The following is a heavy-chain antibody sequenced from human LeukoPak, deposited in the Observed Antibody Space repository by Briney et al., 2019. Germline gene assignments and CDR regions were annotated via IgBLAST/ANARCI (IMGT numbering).Heavy chain of an antibody. V-gene: IGHV4-39*01. D-gene: IGHD6-13*01. Sequence: SETLSLTCTVSGGSISSSSYYWGWIRQPPGKGLEWIGSIYYSGSTYYNPSLKCRVTISVDTSKNQFSLKLSSVTAADTAVYYCARLRQQLVRYYYYYMDVWGKGTTATVSS. J-gene: IGHJ6*03. CDR3: ARLRQQLVRYYYYYMDV. CDR2: IYYSGST. CDR1: GGSISSSSYY.